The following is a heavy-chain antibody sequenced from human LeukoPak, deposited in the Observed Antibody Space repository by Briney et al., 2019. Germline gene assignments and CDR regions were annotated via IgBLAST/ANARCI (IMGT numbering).Heavy chain of an antibody. CDR2: ISAYNGNT. CDR3: ARVQVGATGTLDY. Sequence: ASVKVSCKASGYTFTGYYMHWVRQAPGQGLEWMGWISAYNGNTNYAQKLQGRVTMTTDTSTSTAYMELRSLRSDDTAVYYCARVQVGATGTLDYWGQGTLVTVSS. CDR1: GYTFTGYY. D-gene: IGHD1-26*01. J-gene: IGHJ4*02. V-gene: IGHV1-18*04.